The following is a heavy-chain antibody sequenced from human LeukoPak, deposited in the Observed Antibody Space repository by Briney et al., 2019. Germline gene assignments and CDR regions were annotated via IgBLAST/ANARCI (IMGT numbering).Heavy chain of an antibody. V-gene: IGHV4-59*01. J-gene: IGHJ4*02. CDR2: IYYSGST. CDR3: ARVAYYYGSGGYSPTYYFDY. CDR1: GGSISSYY. Sequence: SETLSLTCTVSGGSISSYYWSWIRQPPGKGLEWIGYIYYSGSTNYNPSLKSRVTISVDTSKNQFSLKLSSVTAADTAVYYCARVAYYYGSGGYSPTYYFDYWGQGTLVTVSS. D-gene: IGHD3-10*01.